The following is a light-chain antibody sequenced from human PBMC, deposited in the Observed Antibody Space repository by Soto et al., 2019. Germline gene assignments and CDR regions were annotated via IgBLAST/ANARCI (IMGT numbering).Light chain of an antibody. J-gene: IGKJ5*01. CDR3: QQTYTTPEIT. V-gene: IGKV1-39*01. Sequence: DIQMTQSPSSLSASVGDRVTITGRASQRITIYLNWYQLKPGKAPNLLMYGASYLKSGVPTRFSGSGSGTDFTLTISSLQPEDFAIYYCQQTYTTPEITFGQGTRLEIK. CDR1: QRITIY. CDR2: GAS.